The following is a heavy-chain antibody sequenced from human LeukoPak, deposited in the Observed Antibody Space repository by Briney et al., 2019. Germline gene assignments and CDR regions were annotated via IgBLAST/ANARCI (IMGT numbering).Heavy chain of an antibody. J-gene: IGHJ5*02. V-gene: IGHV4-34*01. CDR1: GGSFSGYY. Sequence: SETLSLTCAVYGGSFSGYYWSWIRQPPGKGLEWIGEINHSGSTNYNPSLKSRVTISVDTSKNQFSLHLTSVTAADTAVYYCARGRPVLLWFGGSSNWFDPWGQGTLVTVSS. D-gene: IGHD3-10*01. CDR3: ARGRPVLLWFGGSSNWFDP. CDR2: INHSGST.